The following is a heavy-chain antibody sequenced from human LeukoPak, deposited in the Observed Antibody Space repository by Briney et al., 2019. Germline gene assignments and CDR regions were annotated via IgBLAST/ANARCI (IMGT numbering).Heavy chain of an antibody. Sequence: GGSLRLSCAASGFTFSSYAMSWVRQAPGKGLEWVSAISGSGGSTYYADSVKGRFTISRDSAKNSLYLQMNSLRAEDTAVYYCARDRGLGSGSYYQAMDVWGKGTTVTVSS. CDR1: GFTFSSYA. CDR2: ISGSGGST. CDR3: ARDRGLGSGSYYQAMDV. J-gene: IGHJ6*04. D-gene: IGHD3-10*01. V-gene: IGHV3-23*01.